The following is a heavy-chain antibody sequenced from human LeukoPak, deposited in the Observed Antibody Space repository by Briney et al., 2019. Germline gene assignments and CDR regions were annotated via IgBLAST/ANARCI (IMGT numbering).Heavy chain of an antibody. CDR1: GGSISSYY. CDR3: ARAKYFMVRGVITAYFDY. J-gene: IGHJ4*02. V-gene: IGHV4-59*01. CDR2: IYYSGST. Sequence: PSETLSLTCTVSGGSISSYYWSWIRQPPGKGLEWIGYIYYSGSTNYNPSLKSRVTISVDTSKNQSSLKLSSVTAADTAVYYCARAKYFMVRGVITAYFDYWAREPWSPSPQ. D-gene: IGHD3-10*01.